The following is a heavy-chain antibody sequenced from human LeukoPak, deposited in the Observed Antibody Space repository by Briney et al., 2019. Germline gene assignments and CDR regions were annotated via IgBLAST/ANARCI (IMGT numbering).Heavy chain of an antibody. V-gene: IGHV4-59*01. CDR1: GGSISGSY. CDR3: AGSYSSGFDAFDI. Sequence: SETLSLTCTVSGGSISGSYWNWIRQPPGKGLEWIGNIYNSGTTDYNPSLKSRVTISLDTSKNQISLKLSSVTAADTAVYYCAGSYSSGFDAFDIWGQGTMVTVSS. CDR2: IYNSGTT. J-gene: IGHJ3*02. D-gene: IGHD6-19*01.